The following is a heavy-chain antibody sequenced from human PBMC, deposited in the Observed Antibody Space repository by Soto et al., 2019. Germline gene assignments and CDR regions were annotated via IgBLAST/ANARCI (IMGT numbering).Heavy chain of an antibody. Sequence: QAQLGQSGAEVKKPGASVKVSCKASGYTFTSYDINWVRQAPGQGLEWLGWMDPNSGSTGYAQNFQGRVTMTRNISINTAHMELSSLRSEDTAVYYCARERKFDFCKKGLDVWGQGTTVTVSS. CDR1: GYTFTSYD. CDR3: ARERKFDFCKKGLDV. V-gene: IGHV1-8*01. CDR2: MDPNSGST. J-gene: IGHJ6*01. D-gene: IGHD3-3*01.